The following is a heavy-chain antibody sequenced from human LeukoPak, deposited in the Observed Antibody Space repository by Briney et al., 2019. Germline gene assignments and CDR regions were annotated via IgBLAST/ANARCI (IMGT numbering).Heavy chain of an antibody. CDR3: AEFPTKATPSWTYQPFDP. D-gene: IGHD1-7*01. Sequence: ASVKVSCKTSGYIFTNYGINWVRQAPGQGLEWMGWISAYNGNTKYAQKLQGRVTMTTDTSTSTAYMELRSLRSDDTAVYYCAEFPTKATPSWTYQPFDPWGQGSLVTGSS. J-gene: IGHJ5*02. V-gene: IGHV1-18*04. CDR1: GYIFTNYG. CDR2: ISAYNGNT.